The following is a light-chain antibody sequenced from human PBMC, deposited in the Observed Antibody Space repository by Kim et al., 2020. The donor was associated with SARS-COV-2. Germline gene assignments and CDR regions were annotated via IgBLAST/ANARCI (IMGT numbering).Light chain of an antibody. J-gene: IGLJ3*02. CDR1: KLGDKY. V-gene: IGLV3-1*01. CDR3: QAWDSSTGV. CDR2: QDS. Sequence: VSPEQTASITCSGDKLGDKYACWYQQKPGQSPVLVIYQDSKRPSGIPERFSGSNSGNTATLTISGTQAMDEADYYCQAWDSSTGVFGGGTKLTVL.